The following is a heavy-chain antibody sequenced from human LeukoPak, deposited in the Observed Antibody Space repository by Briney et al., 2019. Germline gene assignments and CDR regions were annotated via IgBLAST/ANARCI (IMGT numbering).Heavy chain of an antibody. CDR1: VGSISSGSYY. CDR3: ARDDILTGFDY. D-gene: IGHD3-9*01. Sequence: SETLSLTCTVSVGSISSGSYYWSWIRQPAGKGLEWIGRIYTSGSTNYNPSLQSRVTISVDTSKNPFSLKLSSVTAADTAVYYCARDDILTGFDYWGQGTLVTVSS. V-gene: IGHV4-61*02. J-gene: IGHJ4*02. CDR2: IYTSGST.